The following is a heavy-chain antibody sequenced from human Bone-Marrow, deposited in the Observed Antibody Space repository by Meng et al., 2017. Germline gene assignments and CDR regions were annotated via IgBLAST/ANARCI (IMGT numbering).Heavy chain of an antibody. V-gene: IGHV3-73*02. CDR3: TVFSRGHI. CDR2: IRSKTDTYAT. D-gene: IGHD3-3*02. J-gene: IGHJ3*02. CDR1: GFTFSGSD. Sequence: EVRLVGAGGGLVVPGGSLKLSCVVSGFTFSGSDVHWVRQASWKGLEWVGRIRSKTDTYATAFAASVKGRFTISRDDSKNTAYLQLNSLKTEDTAVYYCTVFSRGHIWGQGTMVTVSS.